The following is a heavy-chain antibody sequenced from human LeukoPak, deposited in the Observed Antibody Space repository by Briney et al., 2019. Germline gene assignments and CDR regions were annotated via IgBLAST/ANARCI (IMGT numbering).Heavy chain of an antibody. D-gene: IGHD2-15*01. V-gene: IGHV4-39*07. CDR3: ARQIKIVAVVAATLGFFDY. CDR2: IYYSGST. J-gene: IGHJ4*02. CDR1: GGSISSSSYY. Sequence: SETLSLTCTVSGGSISSSSYYWGWIRQPPGKGLEWIGSIYYSGSTYYNPSLKSRVTISVDTSKNQFSLKLSSVTAADAAVYYCARQIKIVAVVAATLGFFDYWGQGTLVTVSS.